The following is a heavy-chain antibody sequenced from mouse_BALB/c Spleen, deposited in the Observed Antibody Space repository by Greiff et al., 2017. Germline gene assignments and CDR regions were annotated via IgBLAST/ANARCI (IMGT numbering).Heavy chain of an antibody. CDR2: ISYDGSN. CDR3: AREGDDLAWFAY. J-gene: IGHJ3*01. D-gene: IGHD2-12*01. V-gene: IGHV3-6*02. Sequence: EVQRVESGPGLVKPSQSLSLTCSVTGYSITSGYYWNWIRQFPGNKLEWMGYISYDGSNNYNPSLKNRISITRDTSKNQFFLKLNSVTTEDTATYYCAREGDDLAWFAYWGQGTLVTVSA. CDR1: GYSITSGYY.